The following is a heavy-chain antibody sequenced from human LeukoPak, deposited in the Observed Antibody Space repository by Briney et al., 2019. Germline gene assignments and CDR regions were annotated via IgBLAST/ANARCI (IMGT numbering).Heavy chain of an antibody. Sequence: PGGSLRLSCAASGFTFSNYRMNWVRQAPGKGLGLVSHISSVSSSIYYADSVKGRFTMSRDNAKNSLYLQMNSLRAEDTAVYHCARYSSGWSIDYWGQGSLVTVSS. D-gene: IGHD6-19*01. CDR2: ISSVSSSI. J-gene: IGHJ4*02. CDR1: GFTFSNYR. CDR3: ARYSSGWSIDY. V-gene: IGHV3-48*01.